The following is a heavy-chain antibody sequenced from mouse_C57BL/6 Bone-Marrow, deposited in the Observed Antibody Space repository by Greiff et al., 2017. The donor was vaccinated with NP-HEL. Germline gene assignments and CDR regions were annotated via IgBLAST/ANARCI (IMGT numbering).Heavy chain of an antibody. CDR1: GYTFTSYG. D-gene: IGHD1-1*01. CDR2: IYPRSGNT. CDR3: ARDPLATVVAWYFDV. Sequence: LVESGAELARPGASVKLSCKASGYTFTSYGISWVKQRTGQGLEWIGEIYPRSGNTYYNEKFKGKATLTADKSSSTAYMELRSLTSEDSAVYFCARDPLATVVAWYFDVWGTGTTVTVSS. V-gene: IGHV1-81*01. J-gene: IGHJ1*03.